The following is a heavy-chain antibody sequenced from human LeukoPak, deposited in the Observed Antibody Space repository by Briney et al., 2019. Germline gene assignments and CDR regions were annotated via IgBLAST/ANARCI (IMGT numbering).Heavy chain of an antibody. D-gene: IGHD3-3*01. CDR1: GYTFTSYG. Sequence: ASVKVSCKASGYTFTSYGISWVRQAPGQGLEWMGWISAYNGNTNYAQKLQGRVTMTTDTSTSTAYMELRSLRSDDRAVYYCARVLSTIFGVVIDHAFDIWGQGTMVTVSS. J-gene: IGHJ3*02. CDR2: ISAYNGNT. CDR3: ARVLSTIFGVVIDHAFDI. V-gene: IGHV1-18*01.